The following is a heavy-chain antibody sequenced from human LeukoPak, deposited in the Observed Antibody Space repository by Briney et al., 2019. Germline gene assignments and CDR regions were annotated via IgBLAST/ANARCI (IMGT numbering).Heavy chain of an antibody. CDR2: ISSSSSYI. Sequence: GGSLRLSCAASGFTFSSYSMNWVRQAPGKGLEWVSSISSSSSYIYYADSVKGRFTISRDNAKNSLYLQMNSLRAEDTAVYYCARGSTSSYSSSSFDYWGQGTLVTVSS. D-gene: IGHD6-6*01. CDR3: ARGSTSSYSSSSFDY. J-gene: IGHJ4*02. V-gene: IGHV3-21*01. CDR1: GFTFSSYS.